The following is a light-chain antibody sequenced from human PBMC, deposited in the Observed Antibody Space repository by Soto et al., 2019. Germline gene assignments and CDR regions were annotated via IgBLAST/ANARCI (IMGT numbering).Light chain of an antibody. J-gene: IGLJ1*01. CDR2: SNN. Sequence: QSVLTQPPSASGTPGQRVTISCSGSSSNIGSNTVNWYQQLPGTAPKLLIYSNNQRPSGVPDRFSGSKSGTSASLAISGLQSEDEAEYYFAARQYSLNGVVFGTGTKVTVL. CDR3: AARQYSLNGVV. V-gene: IGLV1-44*01. CDR1: SSNIGSNT.